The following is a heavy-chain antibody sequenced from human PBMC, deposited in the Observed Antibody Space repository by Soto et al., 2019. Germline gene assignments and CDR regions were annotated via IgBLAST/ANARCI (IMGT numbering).Heavy chain of an antibody. CDR3: APHGVRGSQDPYLDY. J-gene: IGHJ4*02. CDR2: IDPSDSYT. V-gene: IGHV5-10-1*01. CDR1: GYSFTSYW. Sequence: PGESLKISCKGSGYSFTSYWISWVRQMPGKGLEWMGRIDPSDSYTNYSPSFQGHVTISADKSISTAYLQWSSLKASDTAMYYCAPHGVRGSQDPYLDYWGQGTLVTVSS. D-gene: IGHD1-26*01.